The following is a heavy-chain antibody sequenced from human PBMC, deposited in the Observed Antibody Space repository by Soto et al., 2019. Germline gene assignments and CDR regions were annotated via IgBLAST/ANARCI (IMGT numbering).Heavy chain of an antibody. D-gene: IGHD3-22*01. Sequence: PVEALKISCKCSGYIFNSYWISWVLHIPGKGLDWMGRIDPSDSYTNYSPSFQGHVTISADKSISTAYLQCSSLKASDTAMYYCARRSDSSARYYYYYGMDVWGQGTTVTV. CDR1: GYIFNSYW. CDR2: IDPSDSYT. V-gene: IGHV5-10-1*01. J-gene: IGHJ6*02. CDR3: ARRSDSSARYYYYYGMDV.